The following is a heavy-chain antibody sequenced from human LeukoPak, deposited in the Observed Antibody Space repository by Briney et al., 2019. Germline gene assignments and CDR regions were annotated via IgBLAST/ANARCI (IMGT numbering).Heavy chain of an antibody. CDR2: ISGSGGRT. D-gene: IGHD3-22*01. CDR3: ANPGGAYYYDSSALFDY. CDR1: GFTFTSYA. V-gene: IGHV3-23*01. J-gene: IGHJ4*02. Sequence: GGSLRLSCAASGFTFTSYAMSWVRQAPGKGLEWVSTISGSGGRTYYADSVKGRFTISRDNSKNTLYLQMNSLRAEDTAVYYCANPGGAYYYDSSALFDYWGQGTLVTVSS.